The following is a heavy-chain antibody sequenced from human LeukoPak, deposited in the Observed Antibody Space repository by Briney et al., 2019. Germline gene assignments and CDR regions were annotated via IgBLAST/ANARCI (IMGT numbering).Heavy chain of an antibody. CDR1: GDSISNGTYY. Sequence: SETLSLTCTVSGDSISNGTYYWNWIRQPAGKGLEWIGRIYSTGSTNYNPSLKSRVTMSVDTSKNEFSLELSSVTAADTAVYYCARDVGATPGYFDYWGQGTLVTVSS. J-gene: IGHJ4*02. CDR2: IYSTGST. CDR3: ARDVGATPGYFDY. D-gene: IGHD1-26*01. V-gene: IGHV4-61*02.